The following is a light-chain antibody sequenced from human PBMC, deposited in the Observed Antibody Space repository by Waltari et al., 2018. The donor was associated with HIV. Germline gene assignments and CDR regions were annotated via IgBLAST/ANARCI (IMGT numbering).Light chain of an antibody. CDR2: RSD. J-gene: IGLJ1*01. CDR1: SSNVGNQG. V-gene: IGLV10-54*04. CDR3: SAWGSTLSAVV. Sequence: AGLTQPPSVSKGLRQTATITCTGNSSNVGNQGAACRQHHQDHPPKLLSSRSDSRPSVISERFSASRTGNIACLAMMGLQPEGEGDYYCSAWGSTLSAVVFGTGTRVTVL.